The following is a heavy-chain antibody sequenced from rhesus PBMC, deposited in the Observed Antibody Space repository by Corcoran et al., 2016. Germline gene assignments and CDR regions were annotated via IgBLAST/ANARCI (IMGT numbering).Heavy chain of an antibody. Sequence: QVQLVQSGAEVKKPGASVKLSCKASGYTFTTYNINWVRQAPGQVLEGIGWSNPTNGKTGYARKFQGRVTMTRDTSTRTAYMELGSLRSEDTAVYYCTKLAVAGHFDYWGQGVLVTVSS. V-gene: IGHV1S9*01. CDR1: GYTFTTYN. D-gene: IGHD6-37*01. CDR3: TKLAVAGHFDY. J-gene: IGHJ4*01. CDR2: SNPTNGKT.